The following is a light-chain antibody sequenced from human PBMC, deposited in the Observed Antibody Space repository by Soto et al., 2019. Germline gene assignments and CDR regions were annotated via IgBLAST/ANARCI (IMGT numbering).Light chain of an antibody. Sequence: QPVLTQSSSASASLGSSVKLTCTLSSGHSSYIIAWHQQQPGKAPRYLMKLEGSGSYHKGSGVPDRFSGSSTGADRYLTISNLRFEDEADYYCETWDFNTRVFGGGTKVTVL. J-gene: IGLJ2*01. CDR1: SGHSSYI. CDR2: LEGSGSY. CDR3: ETWDFNTRV. V-gene: IGLV4-60*02.